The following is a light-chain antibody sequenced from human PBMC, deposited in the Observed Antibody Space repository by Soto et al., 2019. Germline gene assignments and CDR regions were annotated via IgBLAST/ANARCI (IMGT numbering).Light chain of an antibody. J-gene: IGKJ5*01. CDR1: QSVSSY. V-gene: IGKV3-11*01. Sequence: EIVFTQSPATRSLSPGERATLSCRASQSVSSYLAWYQQKPGQAPRLLIYGASNRANGIPARFSGSGSGTDLTLTISSLEAEDSAVYSCQQRSNWPSITFGQGTRLEIK. CDR3: QQRSNWPSIT. CDR2: GAS.